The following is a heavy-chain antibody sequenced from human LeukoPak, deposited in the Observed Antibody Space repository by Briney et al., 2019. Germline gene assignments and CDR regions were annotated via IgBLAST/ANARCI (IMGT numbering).Heavy chain of an antibody. CDR1: GFTFSSYA. V-gene: IGHV3-23*01. J-gene: IGHJ6*02. D-gene: IGHD3-10*01. CDR2: ISGSGGST. Sequence: GGSLRLSCAASGFTFSSYAMSWVRQAPGKGLEWVSAISGSGGSTYYADSVKGRFTISRDNSKNTLYLQRNSLRAEDTAVYYCAKGGVLYYYYGMDVWGQGTTVTVSS. CDR3: AKGGVLYYYYGMDV.